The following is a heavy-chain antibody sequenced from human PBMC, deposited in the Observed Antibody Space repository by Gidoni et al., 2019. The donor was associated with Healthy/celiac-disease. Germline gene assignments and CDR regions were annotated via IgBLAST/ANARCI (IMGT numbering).Heavy chain of an antibody. D-gene: IGHD6-6*01. CDR1: GFTFSSYA. CDR3: AKDRMRDIAARLYYYGMDV. V-gene: IGHV3-23*01. J-gene: IGHJ6*02. CDR2: ISGSGGST. Sequence: EVQLLESGGGLVQPGGSLRLSCAASGFTFSSYAMSWVRQDPGKGLEGVSAISGSGGSTYYADSVKGRFTISRDNSKNTLYLQMNSLRAEDTAVYYCAKDRMRDIAARLYYYGMDVWGQGTTVTVSS.